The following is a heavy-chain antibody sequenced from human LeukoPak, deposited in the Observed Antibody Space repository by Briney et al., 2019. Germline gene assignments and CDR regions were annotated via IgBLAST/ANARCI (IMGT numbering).Heavy chain of an antibody. CDR3: GRDFGLTGTKRSFDI. CDR2: ISGIGTTM. D-gene: IGHD1-7*01. Sequence: GGSLRLSCAASGFTFSEYYTGWICQAPGRGVEWLSYISGIGTTMYDADSVKGRFTSARDKDKNTLDLQMNSLRGEDTAVYYRGRDFGLTGTKRSFDIWGQRKMVTVSS. CDR1: GFTFSEYY. V-gene: IGHV3-11*01. J-gene: IGHJ3*02.